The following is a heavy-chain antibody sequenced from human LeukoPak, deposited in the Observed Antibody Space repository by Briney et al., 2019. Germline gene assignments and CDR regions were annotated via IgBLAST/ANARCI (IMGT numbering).Heavy chain of an antibody. CDR3: ARAVDIVVVPAAYPYYYYGMDV. CDR1: GGTFSSYA. J-gene: IGHJ6*04. V-gene: IGHV1-69*06. CDR2: XXXXFGTA. D-gene: IGHD2-2*01. Sequence: ASVKVSCKASGGTFSSYAISWVRQAPGQGLEWXXXXXXXFGTANYAQKFQGRVTITADKSTSTAYMELSSLRSEDTAVYYCARAVDIVVVPAAYPYYYYGMDVWGKGTTVTVSS.